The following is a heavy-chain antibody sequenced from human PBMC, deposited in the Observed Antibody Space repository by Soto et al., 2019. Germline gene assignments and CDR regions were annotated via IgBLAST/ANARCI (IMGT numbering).Heavy chain of an antibody. CDR1: GFTFSSYA. J-gene: IGHJ4*02. V-gene: IGHV3-23*01. Sequence: PGGSLRLSCAASGFTFSSYAMSWVRQAPGKGLEWVSAISGSGGSTYYADSVKGRFTISRDNSKNTLYLQMNSLRAEDTAVYYCARQRGYSYGRAVGYFDYWGQGTLVTVSS. CDR2: ISGSGGST. CDR3: ARQRGYSYGRAVGYFDY. D-gene: IGHD5-18*01.